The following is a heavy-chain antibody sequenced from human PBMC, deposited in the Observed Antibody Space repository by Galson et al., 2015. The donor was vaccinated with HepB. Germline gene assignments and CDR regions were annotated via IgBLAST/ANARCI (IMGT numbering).Heavy chain of an antibody. D-gene: IGHD3-3*01. CDR3: ARFDDFWSGYYLFDP. Sequence: SETLSLTCAVYGGSFSGYYWSWIRQPPGKGLEWTGEINHSGSTNYNPSLKSRVTISVDTSKNQFSLKLSSVTAADTAVYYCARFDDFWSGYYLFDPWGQGTLVTVSS. CDR2: INHSGST. CDR1: GGSFSGYY. V-gene: IGHV4-34*01. J-gene: IGHJ5*02.